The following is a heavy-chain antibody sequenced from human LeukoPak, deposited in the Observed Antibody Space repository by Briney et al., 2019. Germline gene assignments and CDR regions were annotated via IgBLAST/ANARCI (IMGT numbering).Heavy chain of an antibody. J-gene: IGHJ4*02. CDR3: ARRGIAAAGYDY. V-gene: IGHV4-59*08. CDR1: GGSFSSYY. Sequence: SETLSLTCTVSGGSFSSYYWSWIRQPPGKGLEWVGYIYYSGTTNYNPALKSRVTILVDPSKNQFSLNLSSVTAADTAVYYCARRGIAAAGYDYWGQGTLVTVSS. CDR2: IYYSGTT. D-gene: IGHD6-13*01.